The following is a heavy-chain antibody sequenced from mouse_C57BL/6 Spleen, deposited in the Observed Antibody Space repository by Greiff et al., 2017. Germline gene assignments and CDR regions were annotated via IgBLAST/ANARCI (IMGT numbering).Heavy chain of an antibody. J-gene: IGHJ4*01. CDR2: IWSGGST. CDR1: GFSLTSYG. CDR3: ARINDYGGSYAMDY. V-gene: IGHV2-2*01. D-gene: IGHD2-4*01. Sequence: VKLMESGPGLVQPSQSLSITCTVSGFSLTSYGVHWVRQSPGKGLEWLGVIWSGGSTDYNAAFISRLSISKDNSKSQVFFKMNSLQADDTAIYYCARINDYGGSYAMDYWGQGTSVTVSS.